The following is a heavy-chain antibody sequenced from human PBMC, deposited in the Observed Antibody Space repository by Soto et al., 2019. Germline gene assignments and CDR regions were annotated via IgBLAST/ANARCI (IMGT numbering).Heavy chain of an antibody. CDR3: ARDGSSCWCFAGYYYLMAV. V-gene: IGHV3-30-3*01. CDR2: ISYDGSNK. D-gene: IGHD6-19*01. CDR1: GFTFSSYA. Sequence: GGSLRLSCAASGFTFSSYAMHWVRQAPGKGLEWVAVISYDGSNKYYADSVKGRFTISRDNSKNTLYLQMNSLRAEDTAVYYCARDGSSCWCFAGYYYLMAVWGQGSTVLVSS. J-gene: IGHJ6*02.